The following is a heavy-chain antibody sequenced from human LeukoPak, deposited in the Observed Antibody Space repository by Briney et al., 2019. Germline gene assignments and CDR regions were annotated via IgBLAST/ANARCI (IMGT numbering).Heavy chain of an antibody. CDR3: ARDSSGYYYHY. CDR2: IYTSGST. V-gene: IGHV4-61*02. J-gene: IGHJ4*02. CDR1: GGSISSGSYY. D-gene: IGHD3-22*01. Sequence: PSETLSLTCTVSGGSISSGSYYWSWNRQPAGKGLEWIGRIYTSGSTNYNPSLKSRVTISVDTSKNQFSLKLSSVTAADTAVYYCARDSSGYYYHYWGQGTLVTVSS.